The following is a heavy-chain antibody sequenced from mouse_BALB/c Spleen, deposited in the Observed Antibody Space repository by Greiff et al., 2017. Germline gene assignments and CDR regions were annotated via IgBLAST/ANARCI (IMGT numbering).Heavy chain of an antibody. Sequence: EVQVVESGPDLVKPSQSLSLTCTVTGYSITSCYSWHWIRQFPGNKMECVGYKHYSGSTNYNPSLKNRISITRDTSKNTFFLQLNAVTNEDTATYYCARRWYGNYDDAMDDWGQGTSVTVSS. D-gene: IGHD2-10*02. CDR1: GYSITSCYS. V-gene: IGHV3-1*02. J-gene: IGHJ4*01. CDR2: KHYSGST. CDR3: ARRWYGNYDDAMDD.